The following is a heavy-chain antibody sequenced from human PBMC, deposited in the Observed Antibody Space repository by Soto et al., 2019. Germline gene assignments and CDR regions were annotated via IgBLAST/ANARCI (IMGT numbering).Heavy chain of an antibody. CDR2: ISYDGSNK. CDR1: GFTFSSYA. Sequence: QVHLVESGGGVVQPGTSLRLSCAASGFTFSSYAMHWVRQAPGKGLEWVAVISYDGSNKYYADSVKGRFTISRDNSKNTLYLQMNSLRAEDTAVYYCARDKWYCSGGSCYDFDYWGQGTLVTVSS. CDR3: ARDKWYCSGGSCYDFDY. D-gene: IGHD2-15*01. V-gene: IGHV3-30-3*01. J-gene: IGHJ4*02.